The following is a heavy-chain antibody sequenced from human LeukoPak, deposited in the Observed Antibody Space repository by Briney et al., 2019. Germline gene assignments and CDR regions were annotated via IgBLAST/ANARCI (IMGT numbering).Heavy chain of an antibody. D-gene: IGHD6-13*01. Sequence: GGSLRLSCAASGFTFSNFAMMWVRQAPGTGLQWVSTITGYGATFYADSVRGRFTIFRDTSMNTLFLQMNSLGAEDTAVYYCAKGAAAGKLDWFDPWGQGTLVTVSS. J-gene: IGHJ5*02. V-gene: IGHV3-23*01. CDR3: AKGAAAGKLDWFDP. CDR1: GFTFSNFA. CDR2: ITGYGAT.